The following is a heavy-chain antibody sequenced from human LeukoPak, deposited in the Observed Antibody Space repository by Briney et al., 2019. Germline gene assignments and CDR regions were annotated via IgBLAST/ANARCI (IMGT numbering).Heavy chain of an antibody. D-gene: IGHD3-3*01. CDR3: AKIGHYDFWSGSLVYFDY. CDR2: IIPILGIA. J-gene: IGHJ4*02. CDR1: GGTFSSYA. Sequence: GASVKVSCKASGGTFSSYAISWVRLAPGQGLEWMGRIIPILGIANYAQKFQGRVTITADKSTSTAYMELSSLRSEDTAVYYCAKIGHYDFWSGSLVYFDYWGQGTLVTVSS. V-gene: IGHV1-69*04.